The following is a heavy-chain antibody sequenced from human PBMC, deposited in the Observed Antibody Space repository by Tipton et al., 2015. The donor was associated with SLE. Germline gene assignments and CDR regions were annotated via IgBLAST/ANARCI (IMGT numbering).Heavy chain of an antibody. J-gene: IGHJ3*02. D-gene: IGHD4-17*01. CDR1: GGSISSYY. V-gene: IGHV4-59*01. CDR3: ARDSNGDYVEAFDI. CDR2: IYYSGST. Sequence: LRLSCTVSGGSISSYYWSWIRQPPGKGLEWIGYIYYSGSTNYNPSLKGRVTISVDTSKNQFSLKLSSVTAADTAVYYCARDSNGDYVEAFDIWGQGTMVTVSS.